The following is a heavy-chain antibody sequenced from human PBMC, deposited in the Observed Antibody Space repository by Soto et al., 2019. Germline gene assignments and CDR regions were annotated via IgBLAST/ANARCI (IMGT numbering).Heavy chain of an antibody. CDR1: GGSISSYY. CDR2: IFYSGST. V-gene: IGHV4-59*08. CDR3: ARLYGLDAFDF. J-gene: IGHJ3*01. D-gene: IGHD3-16*02. Sequence: QVQLQESGPGLVKPSETLSLTCTVSGGSISSYYWSWIRKPPGKGLEWIGYIFYSGSTNYNHALQSRVTISVDTSKNQFSLKLSSVTAADTAVYYCARLYGLDAFDFWGQGTMVTVSS.